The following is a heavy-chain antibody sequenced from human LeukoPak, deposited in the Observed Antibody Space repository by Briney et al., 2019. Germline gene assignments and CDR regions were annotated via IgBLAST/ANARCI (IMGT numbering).Heavy chain of an antibody. V-gene: IGHV3-21*01. D-gene: IGHD7-27*01. CDR3: ARHTSASVGTLLGY. Sequence: GGSLRLSCAASGFIFSTYSMHWARQAPGKGLEWVSSIGSSSRYINYADSVKGRFTISRDNTKNSLYLQMDSLRAEDTAIYYCARHTSASVGTLLGYWGQGTLVTVSS. CDR2: IGSSSRYI. CDR1: GFIFSTYS. J-gene: IGHJ4*02.